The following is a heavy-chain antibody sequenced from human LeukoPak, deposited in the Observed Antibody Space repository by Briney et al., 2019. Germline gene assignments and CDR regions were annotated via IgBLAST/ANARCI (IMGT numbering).Heavy chain of an antibody. V-gene: IGHV3-23*01. CDR3: AKDFRIGYSAHFDY. Sequence: GGSLRLSCVGSGFTFRSHAMSWVRQAPEKGLEFVSGIYENGGTTYYADSVKGRFSISRDNSKNTLCLQMDSLRGEDTAAYYCAKDFRIGYSAHFDYWGQGALVTVSS. CDR1: GFTFRSHA. D-gene: IGHD2-21*01. J-gene: IGHJ4*02. CDR2: IYENGGTT.